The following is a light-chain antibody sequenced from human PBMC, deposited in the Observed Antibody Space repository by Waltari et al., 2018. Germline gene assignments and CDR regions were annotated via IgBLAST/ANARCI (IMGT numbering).Light chain of an antibody. J-gene: IGLJ3*02. CDR2: GHD. CDR3: LSRDSSSTRV. Sequence: SSELTPDPAVSVALGQTARITCQGHSLRRYYASWYQQRPGQAPFLFLYGHDNRPSGIPDRFSGSTSGNTASLTITRAQAEDAGVYYCLSRDSSSTRVFGGGTTLTV. CDR1: SLRRYY. V-gene: IGLV3-19*01.